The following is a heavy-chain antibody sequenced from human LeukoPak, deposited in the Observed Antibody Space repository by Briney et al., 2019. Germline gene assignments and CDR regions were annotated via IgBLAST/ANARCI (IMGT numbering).Heavy chain of an antibody. Sequence: GASVKVSCKASGDTFTTDYIHWVRQGPGQGPEWMGVSNPSGGSTTNAQKFQGRVTMTRDTSTSTVYMELSSLRSEDTAICYCARARGSGSYYGHDYYYYHYMDVWGKGTTVTVSS. V-gene: IGHV1-46*01. CDR2: SNPSGGST. J-gene: IGHJ6*03. D-gene: IGHD3-10*01. CDR1: GDTFTTDY. CDR3: ARARGSGSYYGHDYYYYHYMDV.